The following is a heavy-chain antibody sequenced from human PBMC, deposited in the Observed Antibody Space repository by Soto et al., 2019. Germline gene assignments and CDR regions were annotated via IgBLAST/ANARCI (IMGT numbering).Heavy chain of an antibody. J-gene: IGHJ4*02. CDR3: ARDIRGPDY. D-gene: IGHD2-2*02. V-gene: IGHV3-74*01. CDR2: INSDGSTR. CDR1: GFTFSSYW. Sequence: PGGSLRLSCAASGFTFSSYWMHRVRQSPGKGLVWVSRINSDGSTRNYADSVKGRFTISRDNAKNTLYLQMNSLRAEDTAVYFCARDIRGPDYWGQGTLVTVSS.